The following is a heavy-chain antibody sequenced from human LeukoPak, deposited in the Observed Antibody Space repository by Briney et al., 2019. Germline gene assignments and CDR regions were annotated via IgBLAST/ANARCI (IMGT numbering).Heavy chain of an antibody. D-gene: IGHD6-19*01. Sequence: SETLSLTCAVYGGSFSGYYWSWIRQPPGKGLEWIGEINHSGSTXXNXXXXSXVTISVDTSKNQFSLKLSSVTAADTAVYYCASSAVAGDDYWGQGTLVTVSS. CDR2: INHSGST. CDR1: GGSFSGYY. V-gene: IGHV4-34*01. CDR3: ASSAVAGDDY. J-gene: IGHJ4*02.